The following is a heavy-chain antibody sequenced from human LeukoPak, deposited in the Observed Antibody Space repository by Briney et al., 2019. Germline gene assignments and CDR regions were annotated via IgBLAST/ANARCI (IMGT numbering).Heavy chain of an antibody. Sequence: PGGSLRLSCAASGFTVSSNYMSWVRQAPGKGLEWVSVIYSGGGTYYADSVKGRFTISRDNSRNTLYLQMNSLRAEDTAVYYCARRSSGSRFWVDYWGQGTLVTVSS. CDR2: IYSGGGT. D-gene: IGHD1-26*01. V-gene: IGHV3-53*01. J-gene: IGHJ4*02. CDR1: GFTVSSNY. CDR3: ARRSSGSRFWVDY.